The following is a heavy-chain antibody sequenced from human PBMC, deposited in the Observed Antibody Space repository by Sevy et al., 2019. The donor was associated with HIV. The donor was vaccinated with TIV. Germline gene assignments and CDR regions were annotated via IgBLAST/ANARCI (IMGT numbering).Heavy chain of an antibody. D-gene: IGHD5-18*01. CDR2: MKQDGSEK. V-gene: IGHV3-7*01. Sequence: GGSLRLSCVASGFTFSAYWMTWVRQAPGKGLEWVATMKQDGSEKYYVDSVKGRFTISGDNVKYSLYLQMNSLRAEDTAVYYCVREGLGGFSYSLDCWGQGTLVTVSS. CDR3: VREGLGGFSYSLDC. J-gene: IGHJ4*02. CDR1: GFTFSAYW.